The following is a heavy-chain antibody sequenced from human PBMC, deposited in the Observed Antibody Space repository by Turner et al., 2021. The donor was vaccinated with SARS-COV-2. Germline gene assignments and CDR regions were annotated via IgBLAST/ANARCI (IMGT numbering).Heavy chain of an antibody. CDR1: GYTLTELS. V-gene: IGHV1-24*01. Sequence: QVQLVQSGAEEKKPGASVKVSCKVSGYTLTELSMHWVRQAPGKGLEWIGGVDPEDGKTIYAQNLQGRVTMTEDTSTDTAYMELRSLRSEDTAVYYCATHYDIVNPYYAPRGYSGMDVWGQGTAVTVSS. CDR3: ATHYDIVNPYYAPRGYSGMDV. J-gene: IGHJ6*02. D-gene: IGHD3-9*01. CDR2: VDPEDGKT.